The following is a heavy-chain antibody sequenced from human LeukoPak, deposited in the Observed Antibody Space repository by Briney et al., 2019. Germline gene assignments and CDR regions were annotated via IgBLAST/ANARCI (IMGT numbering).Heavy chain of an antibody. J-gene: IGHJ6*02. CDR1: GYTFTSYG. V-gene: IGHV1-18*01. D-gene: IGHD3-22*01. CDR3: ARAGPYDSSGFYYYYYGMDV. CDR2: ISAYNGNT. Sequence: ASVKVSCKASGYTFTSYGISWVRQAPGQGLEWMGWISAYNGNTNYAQKLQGRVTMTTDTSTSTAYMELRSLRSDDTAVYYCARAGPYDSSGFYYYYYGMDVWGQGTTVTVSS.